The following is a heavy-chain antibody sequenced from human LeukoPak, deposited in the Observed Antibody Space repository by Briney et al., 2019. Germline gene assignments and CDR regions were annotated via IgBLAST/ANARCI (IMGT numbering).Heavy chain of an antibody. CDR3: ARHIHYGSGSYYYYYMDV. CDR1: GYSSTSYW. Sequence: GESLKISCKGSGYSSTSYWIGWVRQMPGKGLEWMGIIYPGDSDTRYSPSFQGQVTISADKSISTAYLQWSSLKASDTAMYYCARHIHYGSGSYYYYYMDVWGKGTTVTISS. CDR2: IYPGDSDT. V-gene: IGHV5-51*01. D-gene: IGHD3-10*01. J-gene: IGHJ6*03.